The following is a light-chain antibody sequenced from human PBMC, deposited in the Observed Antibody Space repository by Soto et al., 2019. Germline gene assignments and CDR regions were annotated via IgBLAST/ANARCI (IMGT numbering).Light chain of an antibody. CDR1: QSVTNY. CDR2: DAS. Sequence: EVLLTESPATLSFSPGERATLSCRASQSVTNYLVWYQQKPGQAPRLLIYDASNRATGIPARFSGSGSGTDFTLTISSLESEDFAVYYCQQRSNFITFGQGTRLEI. CDR3: QQRSNFIT. V-gene: IGKV3-11*01. J-gene: IGKJ5*01.